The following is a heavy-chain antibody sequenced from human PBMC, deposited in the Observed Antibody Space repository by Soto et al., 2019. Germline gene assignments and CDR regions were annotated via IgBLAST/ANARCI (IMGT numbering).Heavy chain of an antibody. J-gene: IGHJ3*02. CDR2: IIPIFGTA. Sequence: QVQLVQSGAEVKKPGSSVKVSCKASGGTFSSYAISWVRQAPGQGLEWMGGIIPIFGTANYAQKFQGRVTITVDESTSTAYMELSSLRSEDTAVYYCARATNPKYSYGLLWAFDIWGQGTMVTVSS. V-gene: IGHV1-69*01. CDR3: ARATNPKYSYGLLWAFDI. CDR1: GGTFSSYA. D-gene: IGHD5-18*01.